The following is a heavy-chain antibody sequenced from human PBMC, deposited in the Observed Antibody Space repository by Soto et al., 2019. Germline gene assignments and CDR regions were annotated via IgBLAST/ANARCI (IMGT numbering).Heavy chain of an antibody. CDR1: GGSFSSANYY. Sequence: SETLSLTCTVSGGSFSSANYYWRWIRQSPGKGLEWIGHIYDSGSTNYNPSLRSRGTISVDTSKNQFSLRLSSVTAADTAVYYCASAYCSGGSCQFDYWGQGTQVTVSS. D-gene: IGHD2-15*01. CDR3: ASAYCSGGSCQFDY. V-gene: IGHV4-61*01. J-gene: IGHJ4*02. CDR2: IYDSGST.